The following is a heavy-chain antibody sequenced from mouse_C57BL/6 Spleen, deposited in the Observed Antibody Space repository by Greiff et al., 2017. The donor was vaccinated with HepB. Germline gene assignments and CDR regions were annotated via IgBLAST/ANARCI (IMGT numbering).Heavy chain of an antibody. J-gene: IGHJ4*01. CDR1: GYTFTSYW. CDR2: IDPSDSYT. D-gene: IGHD2-9*01. CDR3: ARPLLWLRRAVDY. V-gene: IGHV1-50*01. Sequence: QVQLQQPGAELVKPGASVKLSCKASGYTFTSYWMQWVKQRPGQGLEWIGEIDPSDSYTNYNQKFKGKATLTVDTSSSTAYMQLSSLTSEDSAVYYCARPLLWLRRAVDYWGQGTSVTVSS.